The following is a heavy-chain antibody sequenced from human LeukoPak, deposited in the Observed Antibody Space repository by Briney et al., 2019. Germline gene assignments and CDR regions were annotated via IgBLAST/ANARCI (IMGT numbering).Heavy chain of an antibody. CDR3: AKDRNPGTAVWYFDL. Sequence: GGSLRLSCALSGFTFSSYAMSWVRQAPGKGLEWVSTVSTSGGGTYYADSVKGRFTISRDNSKNTLFLQMNSLRAEDTAVYYCAKDRNPGTAVWYFDLWGRGTLVTVSS. V-gene: IGHV3-23*01. CDR2: VSTSGGGT. D-gene: IGHD1-14*01. CDR1: GFTFSSYA. J-gene: IGHJ2*01.